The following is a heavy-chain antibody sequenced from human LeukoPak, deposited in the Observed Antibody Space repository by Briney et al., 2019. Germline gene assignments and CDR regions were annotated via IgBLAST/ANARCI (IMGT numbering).Heavy chain of an antibody. V-gene: IGHV4-30-2*01. CDR1: GGSISSGDYS. J-gene: IGHJ4*02. CDR2: IYHSGST. Sequence: SQTLSLTCAVYGGSISSGDYSWSWIRQPPGKGLEWIGYIYHSGSTYYNPSLKSRVTISVDRSKNQFSLKLNSVTAADTAVYYCATSYDILTGTFDFWGQGTLVTVSS. D-gene: IGHD3-9*01. CDR3: ATSYDILTGTFDF.